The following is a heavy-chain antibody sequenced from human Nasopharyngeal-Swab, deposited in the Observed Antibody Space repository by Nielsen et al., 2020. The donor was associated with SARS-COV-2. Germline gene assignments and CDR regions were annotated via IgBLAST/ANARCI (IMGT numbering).Heavy chain of an antibody. D-gene: IGHD3-10*01. CDR2: ISSSSSYI. Sequence: GVSLKISCAASGFTFSSYSMNWVRQAPGKGLEWVSSISSSSSYIYYADSVKGRFTISRDNAKNSLYLQMNSLRAEDTAVYYCARDHVLPDAFDIWGQGTMVPSPQ. V-gene: IGHV3-21*01. J-gene: IGHJ3*02. CDR1: GFTFSSYS. CDR3: ARDHVLPDAFDI.